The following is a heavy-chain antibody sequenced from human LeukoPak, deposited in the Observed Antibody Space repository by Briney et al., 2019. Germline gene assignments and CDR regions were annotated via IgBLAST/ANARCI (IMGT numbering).Heavy chain of an antibody. CDR2: ISGSGGST. J-gene: IGHJ4*02. D-gene: IGHD3-22*01. CDR3: AKPGSYYYFSAFDY. V-gene: IGHV3-23*01. CDR1: GFTFSTYA. Sequence: GGSLRLSCAASGFTFSTYAMSWVRQAPGKGLEWVSGISGSGGSTYYADSVKGRFTISRDNSKNTLYLQMNSLRAEDTAVYYWAKPGSYYYFSAFDYWGQGTLVTVSS.